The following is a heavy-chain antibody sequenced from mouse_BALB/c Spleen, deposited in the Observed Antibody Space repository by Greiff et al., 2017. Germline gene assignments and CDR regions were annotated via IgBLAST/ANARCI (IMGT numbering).Heavy chain of an antibody. D-gene: IGHD1-1*01. J-gene: IGHJ2*01. V-gene: IGHV1-18*01. CDR2: INPNNGGT. CDR3: ARHGSSYYFDY. Sequence: EVQLQQSGPELVKPGASVKISCKASGYTFTDYNMDWVKQSHGKSLEWIGDINPNNGGTIYNQKFKGKATLTVDKSSSTAYMELRSLTSEDTAVYYCARHGSSYYFDYWGQGTTLTVSA. CDR1: GYTFTDYN.